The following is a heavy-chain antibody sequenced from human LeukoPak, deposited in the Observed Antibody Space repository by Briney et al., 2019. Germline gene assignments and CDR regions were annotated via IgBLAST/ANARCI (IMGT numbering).Heavy chain of an antibody. V-gene: IGHV3-21*01. CDR1: GFTFSSYS. CDR3: ARDLGHYYDSSGYYFDY. J-gene: IGHJ4*02. CDR2: ISSSSSYI. D-gene: IGHD3-22*01. Sequence: GSLRLSCAASGFTFSSYSMNWVRQASGKGLEWVSAISSSSSYIYYADSVKGRFTISRDNAKNSLYLQMNSLRAEDTAVYYCARDLGHYYDSSGYYFDYWGQGTLVTVSS.